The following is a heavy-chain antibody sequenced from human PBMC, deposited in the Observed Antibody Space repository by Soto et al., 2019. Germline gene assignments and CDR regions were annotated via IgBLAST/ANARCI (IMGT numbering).Heavy chain of an antibody. J-gene: IGHJ4*02. CDR1: GFTFSSYV. CDR2: ISGSGGST. V-gene: IGHV3-23*01. D-gene: IGHD3-10*01. Sequence: EVQLLESGVGLVQPGGSLRLSCAASGFTFSSYVMSWVRQAPGKGLEWVSAISGSGGSTYYADSVKGRFTISRDNSKNTLYLQMNSLRAEDTAVYYCATLQGTYYYGSGSYYLPYWGQGTLVTVSS. CDR3: ATLQGTYYYGSGSYYLPY.